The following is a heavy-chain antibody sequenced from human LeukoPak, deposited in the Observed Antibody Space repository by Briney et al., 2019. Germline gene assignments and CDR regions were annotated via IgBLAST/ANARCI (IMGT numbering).Heavy chain of an antibody. Sequence: PSETLSLTCAVYGGSFSGYYWSWIRQPPGKGLEWIGEITHSGSTNYNPSLKSRVTISVDTSKNQFSLKLSSVTAADTAVYYCAREPGDYSKNYYDYWGQGTLVTVSS. V-gene: IGHV4-34*01. D-gene: IGHD4-11*01. CDR2: ITHSGST. CDR1: GGSFSGYY. CDR3: AREPGDYSKNYYDY. J-gene: IGHJ4*02.